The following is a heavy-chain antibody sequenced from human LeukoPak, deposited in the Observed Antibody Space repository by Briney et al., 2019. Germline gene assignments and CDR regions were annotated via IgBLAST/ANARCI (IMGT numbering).Heavy chain of an antibody. V-gene: IGHV3-23*01. J-gene: IGHJ4*02. CDR1: GFTFSSYA. CDR3: AKAPLYGDYLLN. CDR2: ISGSGGST. D-gene: IGHD4-17*01. Sequence: GGSLRLSCAASGFTFSSYAMSWVRQAPGKGLEWVSAISGSGGSTYYADSAKGRFTISRDNSKNTLYLRMNSLRAEDTAVYYCAKAPLYGDYLLNWGQGTLVTVSS.